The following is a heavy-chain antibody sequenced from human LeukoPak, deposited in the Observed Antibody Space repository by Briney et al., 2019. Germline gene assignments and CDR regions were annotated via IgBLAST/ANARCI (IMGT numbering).Heavy chain of an antibody. Sequence: SQTLSLTCTVSGGSISSGSYYWSWIRQPAGKGLEWIGRIYTSGSTNYNPSLKSRVTISVDTSKNQFSLQLNSVTPEDTAVYYCAREVRRPGIAAAAFWGQGTLVTVSS. CDR3: AREVRRPGIAAAAF. V-gene: IGHV4-61*02. CDR2: IYTSGST. CDR1: GGSISSGSYY. D-gene: IGHD6-13*01. J-gene: IGHJ4*02.